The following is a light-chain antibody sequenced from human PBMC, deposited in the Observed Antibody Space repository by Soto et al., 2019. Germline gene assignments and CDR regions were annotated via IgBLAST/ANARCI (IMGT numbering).Light chain of an antibody. CDR1: SCDVGGYNY. J-gene: IGLJ1*01. V-gene: IGLV2-8*01. Sequence: QSALTQPPSASGSPGQSVTISCTGTSCDVGGYNYVSWYQQHPGKAPKLMIYEVSKRPSGVPDRFSGSKSGNTASLTVSGLQAEDEADYYCSSYAGSNYVFGTGTKLTVL. CDR2: EVS. CDR3: SSYAGSNYV.